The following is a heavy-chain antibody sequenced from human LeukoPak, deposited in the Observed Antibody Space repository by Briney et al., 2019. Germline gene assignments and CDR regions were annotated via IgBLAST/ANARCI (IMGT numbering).Heavy chain of an antibody. Sequence: PGGSLRLSCAASGFTFSSYAMSWVRQAPGKGLEWVSAISGSGGSTYYADSVKGRFTISRDNSKNTLYLQMNSLRAEDTDVYYCAKSSLVVVTAGDYWGQGTLVTVSS. CDR2: ISGSGGST. D-gene: IGHD2-21*02. V-gene: IGHV3-23*01. CDR1: GFTFSSYA. J-gene: IGHJ4*02. CDR3: AKSSLVVVTAGDY.